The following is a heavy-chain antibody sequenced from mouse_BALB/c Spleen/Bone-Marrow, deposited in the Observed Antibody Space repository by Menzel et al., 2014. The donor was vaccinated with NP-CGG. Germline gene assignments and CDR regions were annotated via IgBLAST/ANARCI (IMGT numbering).Heavy chain of an antibody. CDR2: MYPGNVNT. V-gene: IGHV1S56*01. Sequence: VMLVEPGPELVKPGASVRKSCKASGYTSTSYYIHWVKQRPGKGPEWIGWMYPGNVNTKYNEKVKGKATLTADKSYSTAYMQLSSLTSEDSAVYFCARGGWLLDAMDYWGQGTSVTVSS. D-gene: IGHD2-3*01. J-gene: IGHJ4*01. CDR1: GYTSTSYY. CDR3: ARGGWLLDAMDY.